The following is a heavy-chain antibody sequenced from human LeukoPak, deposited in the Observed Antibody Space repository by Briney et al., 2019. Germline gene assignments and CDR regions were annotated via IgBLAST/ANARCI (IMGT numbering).Heavy chain of an antibody. D-gene: IGHD4-17*01. CDR1: GFIFSSYH. J-gene: IGHJ4*02. V-gene: IGHV3-23*01. Sequence: GGSLRLSCAASGFIFSSYHMNWVRQAPGKGLEWVSAISGSGGSTYYADSVKGRFTISRDNSKNTLYLQMNSLRAEDTAVYYCAKDRRGYYGDYNYWGQGALVTVSS. CDR3: AKDRRGYYGDYNY. CDR2: ISGSGGST.